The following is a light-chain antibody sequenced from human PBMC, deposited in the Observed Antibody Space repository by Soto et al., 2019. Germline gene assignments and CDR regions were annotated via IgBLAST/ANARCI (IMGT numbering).Light chain of an antibody. V-gene: IGKV3D-20*01. CDR2: DAS. CDR3: QQYGSSPPWT. CDR1: QRVSSSY. Sequence: EIVLTQSPATLSSAPGERATLSCGAGQRVSSSYLNWYQQKPGLAPRLLIYDASSRATGIPDRFSGSGSGTAFSLPISSLLHEEFAVYYCQQYGSSPPWTFGQGTKVDIK. J-gene: IGKJ1*01.